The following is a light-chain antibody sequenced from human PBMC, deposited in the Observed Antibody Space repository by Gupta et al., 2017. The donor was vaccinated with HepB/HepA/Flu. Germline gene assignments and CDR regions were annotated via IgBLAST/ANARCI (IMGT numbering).Light chain of an antibody. Sequence: SVLTHPPSVSAAPGQKVTISCSGSNSNIGKSYVSWYQQLPGTAPKLLIYIKTERPSGIPDRFSGPKSGTSATLGINGIQTGDEAVDYGGSWDYSLNAGPVVFGGGTTLTVL. CDR1: NSNIGKSY. CDR2: IKT. V-gene: IGLV1-51*01. CDR3: GSWDYSLNAGPVV. J-gene: IGLJ2*01.